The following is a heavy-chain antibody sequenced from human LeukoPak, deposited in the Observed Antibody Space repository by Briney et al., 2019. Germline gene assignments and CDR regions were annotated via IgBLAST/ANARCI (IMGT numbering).Heavy chain of an antibody. V-gene: IGHV1-46*01. CDR2: LNPSDGST. CDR1: GYTFTRHY. Sequence: ASVKVSCKASGYTFTRHYMHWVRQAPGQGLEWMGILNPSDGSTTYAQKFQGGVTMTRDMSTSTVYMELSSLRSEDTAVYYCAREVVGPTDYAFDIWGQGTMVTVSS. J-gene: IGHJ3*02. D-gene: IGHD1-26*01. CDR3: AREVVGPTDYAFDI.